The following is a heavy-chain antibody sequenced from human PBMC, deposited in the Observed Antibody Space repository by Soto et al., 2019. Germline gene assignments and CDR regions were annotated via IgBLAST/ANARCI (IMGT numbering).Heavy chain of an antibody. D-gene: IGHD5-18*01. J-gene: IGHJ4*02. CDR1: GFTFSSYG. CDR3: STDKLDTAISFGFH. V-gene: IGHV3-30*03. CDR2: ISYDGSNK. Sequence: GGSLRLSCAASGFTFSSYGTHWVRQAPGKGLEWVAVISYDGSNKYYADSVKGRFTISRDNSKNTLYLQMNSLRAEDTAVYYCSTDKLDTAISFGFHCGQGTLVTVSS.